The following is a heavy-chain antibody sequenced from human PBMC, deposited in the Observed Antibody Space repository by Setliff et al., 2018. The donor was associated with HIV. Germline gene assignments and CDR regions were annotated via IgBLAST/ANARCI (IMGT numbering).Heavy chain of an antibody. D-gene: IGHD3-16*01. V-gene: IGHV4-34*01. Sequence: PSETLSLTCDVYGGSLADYYWTWIRQSPEKGLEWIGEINHSGSTNYNPSLKSRVTMSVDMSKNQFSLRLSSVTAADTALYYCARVKGWGWFDPWGQGTLVTVSS. CDR1: GGSLADYY. J-gene: IGHJ5*02. CDR3: ARVKGWGWFDP. CDR2: INHSGST.